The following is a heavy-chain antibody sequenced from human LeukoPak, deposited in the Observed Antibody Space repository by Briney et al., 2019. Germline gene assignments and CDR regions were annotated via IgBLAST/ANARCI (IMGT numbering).Heavy chain of an antibody. J-gene: IGHJ4*02. CDR3: AKDREVLRYFDWLLLLDY. D-gene: IGHD3-9*01. CDR1: GFTFSSYS. Sequence: GGSLRLSCAASGFTFSSYSMNWVRQAPGKGLEWVSAISGSGGSTYYADSVKGRFTISRDNSKNTLYLQMNSLRAEDTAVYYCAKDREVLRYFDWLLLLDYWGQGTLVTVSS. V-gene: IGHV3-23*01. CDR2: ISGSGGST.